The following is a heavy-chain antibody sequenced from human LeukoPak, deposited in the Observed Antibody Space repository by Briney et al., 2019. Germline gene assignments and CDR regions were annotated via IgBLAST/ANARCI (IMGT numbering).Heavy chain of an antibody. CDR2: ISYDGSNK. Sequence: GGSLSLSCAASGFTFSSYAMHWVRQAPGKGLEWVAVISYDGSNKYYADSVKGRFTISRDNSKNTLYLQMNSLRAEDTAVYYCARDENNWSPFDYWGQGTLVTVSS. V-gene: IGHV3-30*04. D-gene: IGHD1-20*01. CDR3: ARDENNWSPFDY. J-gene: IGHJ4*02. CDR1: GFTFSSYA.